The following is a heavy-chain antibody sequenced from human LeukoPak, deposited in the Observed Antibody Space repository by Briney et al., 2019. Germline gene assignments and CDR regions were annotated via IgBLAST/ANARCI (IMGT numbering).Heavy chain of an antibody. V-gene: IGHV3-11*01. CDR3: ARTPPIRMVRGVIIPRFDP. Sequence: GGSLRLSCAASGFTFSDYYMSWIRQAPGKGLEWASYISSSGSTIYYADSVKGRFTISRDNAKNSLYLQMNSLRAEDTAVYYCARTPPIRMVRGVIIPRFDPWGQGTLVTVSS. CDR1: GFTFSDYY. J-gene: IGHJ5*02. CDR2: ISSSGSTI. D-gene: IGHD3-10*01.